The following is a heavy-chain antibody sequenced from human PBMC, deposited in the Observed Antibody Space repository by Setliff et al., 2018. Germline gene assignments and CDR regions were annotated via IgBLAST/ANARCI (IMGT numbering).Heavy chain of an antibody. D-gene: IGHD1-26*01. CDR2: IVVGSGNT. CDR3: ARDRPNSGSYFSLDY. J-gene: IGHJ4*02. Sequence: SVKVSCKASGFTFTSSAVQWVRQARGQRLEWIGWIVVGSGNTNYAQKFQGRVTITADKSTNTAYMELSSLRSEDTAVYYCARDRPNSGSYFSLDYWGQGTLVTVSS. V-gene: IGHV1-58*01. CDR1: GFTFTSSA.